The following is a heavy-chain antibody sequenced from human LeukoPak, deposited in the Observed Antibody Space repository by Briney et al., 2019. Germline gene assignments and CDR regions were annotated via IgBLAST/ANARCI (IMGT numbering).Heavy chain of an antibody. CDR1: GGSISSYY. D-gene: IGHD5-24*01. CDR2: IHYSGST. CDR3: ARQLGEMATTYFDY. J-gene: IGHJ4*02. V-gene: IGHV4-59*08. Sequence: PSETLSLTCSVSGGSISSYYWSWIRQPPGKGLEWIAYIHYSGSTNYNPSLKSRVTISVDTSKNQFSLKLSSVTTADTAVYYCARQLGEMATTYFDYWGQGTLVTVSS.